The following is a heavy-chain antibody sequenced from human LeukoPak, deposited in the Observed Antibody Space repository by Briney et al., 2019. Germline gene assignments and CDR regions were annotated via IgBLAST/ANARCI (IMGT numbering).Heavy chain of an antibody. Sequence: PGGSLRLSCAASGFTANNNYMSWVRQAPGKSLQWVSLIYSGGSAYYEDSVKGRFTISRDSSKNMVFLQMNSLRAEDTAVYYCASSGAYSDFDFWGQGTLVTVSS. V-gene: IGHV3-53*01. D-gene: IGHD3-22*01. J-gene: IGHJ4*02. CDR1: GFTANNNY. CDR2: IYSGGSA. CDR3: ASSGAYSDFDF.